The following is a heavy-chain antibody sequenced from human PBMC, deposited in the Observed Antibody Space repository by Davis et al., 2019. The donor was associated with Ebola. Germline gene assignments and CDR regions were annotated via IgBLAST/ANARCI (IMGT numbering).Heavy chain of an antibody. J-gene: IGHJ4*02. Sequence: AASVKVSCKASGGTFSSYAISWVRQAPGQGLEWMGGIIPIFGTANYAQKFQGRVTITADKSTSTAYMELRSLRSDDTAVYYCARDSIWFGELLSDYFDYWGQGTLVTVSS. D-gene: IGHD3-10*01. CDR3: ARDSIWFGELLSDYFDY. CDR2: IIPIFGTA. V-gene: IGHV1-69*06. CDR1: GGTFSSYA.